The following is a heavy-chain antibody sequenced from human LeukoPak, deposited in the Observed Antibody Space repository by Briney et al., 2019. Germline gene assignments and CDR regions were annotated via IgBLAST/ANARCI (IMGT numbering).Heavy chain of an antibody. CDR2: ISSSSSYI. V-gene: IGHV3-21*01. Sequence: GGSLRLSCAASGFTFSSYSMNWVRQAPGKGLEWVSSISSSSSYIYYADSVKGRFTISRDNAKNSLYLQMSSLRAEETAVYYCARDLDTAMVGGHDYWGQGTLVTVSS. CDR1: GFTFSSYS. D-gene: IGHD5-18*01. CDR3: ARDLDTAMVGGHDY. J-gene: IGHJ4*02.